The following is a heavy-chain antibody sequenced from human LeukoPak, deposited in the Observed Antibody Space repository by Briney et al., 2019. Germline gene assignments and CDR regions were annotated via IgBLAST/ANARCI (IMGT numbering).Heavy chain of an antibody. D-gene: IGHD6-19*01. Sequence: PGGSLRLSCAASGFTFNSYAMTWVRQAPGKGLEWVSGISGSRGTTYYADSVKGRLTISRDNSKNTLYLQMNSLRADDTAVYYCAKERTGGWPFDYWGQGTLVTVSS. CDR1: GFTFNSYA. CDR2: ISGSRGTT. CDR3: AKERTGGWPFDY. V-gene: IGHV3-23*01. J-gene: IGHJ4*02.